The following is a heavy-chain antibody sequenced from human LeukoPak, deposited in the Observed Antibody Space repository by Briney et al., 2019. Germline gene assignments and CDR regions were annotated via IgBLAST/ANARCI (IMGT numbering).Heavy chain of an antibody. CDR1: GFTFSSYA. CDR2: ISGSGGST. V-gene: IGHV3-23*01. CDR3: AKVSPTYYYDSSGYQPIDY. D-gene: IGHD3-22*01. J-gene: IGHJ4*02. Sequence: PGGSLRLSCAASGFTFSSYAMSWVRQAPGKGLEWVSAISGSGGSTYYADSVKGRFTISRDNSKNTLYLQMNSLRAEDTAVYYCAKVSPTYYYDSSGYQPIDYWGQGTLVTVSS.